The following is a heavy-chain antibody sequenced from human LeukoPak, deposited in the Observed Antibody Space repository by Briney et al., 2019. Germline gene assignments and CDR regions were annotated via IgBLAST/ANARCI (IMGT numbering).Heavy chain of an antibody. Sequence: ASVKVSCKSSGYTFTSYGISWVRQAPGQGLELMGLISAYNGNTNYAQKLQGRVTMTTDTSTSTAYMELRSLRSDDTAVYYCARGSTRVYGMDVWGQGTTVTVSS. CDR2: ISAYNGNT. CDR1: GYTFTSYG. D-gene: IGHD3-10*01. V-gene: IGHV1-18*01. J-gene: IGHJ6*02. CDR3: ARGSTRVYGMDV.